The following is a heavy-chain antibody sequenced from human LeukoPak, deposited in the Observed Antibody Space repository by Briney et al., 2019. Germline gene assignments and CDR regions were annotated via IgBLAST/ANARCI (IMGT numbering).Heavy chain of an antibody. J-gene: IGHJ4*02. Sequence: ASVKVSCKASGYTFTSYYMHWVRQAPGQGLEWMGIINPSGGSTSYAQKFQGRVTMTRDTSTSTVYMELSSLRSEDTAVYYCARGPRITIIVVVADRFDYWGQGTLVTVSS. CDR3: ARGPRITIIVVVADRFDY. CDR2: INPSGGST. V-gene: IGHV1-46*01. D-gene: IGHD3-22*01. CDR1: GYTFTSYY.